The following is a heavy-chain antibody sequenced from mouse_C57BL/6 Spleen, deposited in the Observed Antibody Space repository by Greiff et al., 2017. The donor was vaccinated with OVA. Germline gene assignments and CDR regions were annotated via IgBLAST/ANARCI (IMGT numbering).Heavy chain of an antibody. D-gene: IGHD1-1*01. V-gene: IGHV5-4*01. Sequence: EVMLVESGGGLVKPGGSLKLSCAASGFTFSSYAMSWVRQTPEKRLEWVATISDGGSYTYYPDNVKGRFTISRDNSKNNLYLQISHLKSEDTAMYYCARDRGVVATRWYFDVWGTGTTVTVSS. J-gene: IGHJ1*03. CDR1: GFTFSSYA. CDR2: ISDGGSYT. CDR3: ARDRGVVATRWYFDV.